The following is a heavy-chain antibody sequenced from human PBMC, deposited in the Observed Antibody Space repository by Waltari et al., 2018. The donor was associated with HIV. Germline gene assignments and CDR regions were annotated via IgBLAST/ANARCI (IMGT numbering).Heavy chain of an antibody. CDR1: GGSISSSSYY. CDR3: ARDSDYYDSSGYYSKGFYGMDV. V-gene: IGHV4-39*07. J-gene: IGHJ6*02. D-gene: IGHD3-22*01. Sequence: QLQLQESGPGLVKPSETLSLTCTVSGGSISSSSYYWGWIRQPPGKGLEWIGSIYYSGSTYYNPSLKSRVTISVDTSKNQFSLKLSSVTAADTAVYYCARDSDYYDSSGYYSKGFYGMDVWGQGTTVTVSS. CDR2: IYYSGST.